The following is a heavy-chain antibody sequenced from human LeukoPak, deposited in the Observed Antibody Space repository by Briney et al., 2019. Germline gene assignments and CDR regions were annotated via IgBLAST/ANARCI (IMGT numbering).Heavy chain of an antibody. CDR3: ARQYSSPPLNWFDP. Sequence: SETLSLTCTVSGDSISSSRYYWGWIRQPPGKGLEWIGNLYDSGSTHYNPSLRSRVTISADTSKNQFSLKLSSVTAADTAVYYCARQYSSPPLNWFDPWGQGTLVTVSS. J-gene: IGHJ5*02. V-gene: IGHV4-39*01. D-gene: IGHD6-13*01. CDR1: GDSISSSRYY. CDR2: LYDSGST.